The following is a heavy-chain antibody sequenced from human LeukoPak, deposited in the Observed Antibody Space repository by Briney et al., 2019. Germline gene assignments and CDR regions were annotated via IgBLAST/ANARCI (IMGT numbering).Heavy chain of an antibody. V-gene: IGHV4-4*07. Sequence: SETLSLTCTISGGSLSPYYWNWIRQPAGKGLEWIGRIYSSGTTNYNPSLRSRVSMSVDTSKNQFSLKLSSVIAADTAVYYCARGPRAWIAAAGIDYWGQGTLVTVSS. CDR2: IYSSGTT. CDR1: GGSLSPYY. CDR3: ARGPRAWIAAAGIDY. J-gene: IGHJ4*02. D-gene: IGHD6-13*01.